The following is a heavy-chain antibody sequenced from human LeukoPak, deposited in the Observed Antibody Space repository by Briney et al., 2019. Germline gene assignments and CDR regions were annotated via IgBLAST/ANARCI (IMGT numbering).Heavy chain of an antibody. V-gene: IGHV4-59*04. D-gene: IGHD3-3*01. CDR1: GGSISSYY. Sequence: SETLSLTCTVSGGSISSYYWSWIRQPPGKGLEWIGYIYYSGSTYYNPSLKSRVTISVDTSKNQFSLKLSSVTAADTAVYYCARHYYDFWSGYYQFDYWGQGTLVTVSS. CDR3: ARHYYDFWSGYYQFDY. J-gene: IGHJ4*02. CDR2: IYYSGST.